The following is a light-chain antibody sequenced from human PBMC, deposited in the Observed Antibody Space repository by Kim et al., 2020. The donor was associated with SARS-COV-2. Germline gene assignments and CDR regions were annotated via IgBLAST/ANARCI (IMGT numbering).Light chain of an antibody. CDR2: DAS. J-gene: IGKJ1*01. CDR3: QQYVGSPPWT. Sequence: EIVLTQSPGTLSLSTGERATLSCRASHSVSSSYLAWYQQKPGQAPSLLIHDASSRATGIPDRFSGSGSGTDFTLTISRLEPEDFAVYYCQQYVGSPPWTFGQGTKVDIK. CDR1: HSVSSSY. V-gene: IGKV3-20*01.